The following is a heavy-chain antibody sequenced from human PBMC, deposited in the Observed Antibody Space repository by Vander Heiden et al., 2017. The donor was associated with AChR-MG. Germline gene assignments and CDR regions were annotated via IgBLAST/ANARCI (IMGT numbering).Heavy chain of an antibody. V-gene: IGHV4-31*03. CDR1: GGSISSGGYY. CDR3: ARRVAHDYGDKYNWFDP. CDR2: IYYSGST. Sequence: QVQLQESGPGLVKPSQTLSLTCTVSGGSISSGGYYWSWIRQHPGKGLGWIGYIYYSGSTYYNPSLKSRVTISVDTSKNQFSLKLSSVTAADTAVYYCARRVAHDYGDKYNWFDPWGQGTLVTVSS. D-gene: IGHD4-17*01. J-gene: IGHJ5*02.